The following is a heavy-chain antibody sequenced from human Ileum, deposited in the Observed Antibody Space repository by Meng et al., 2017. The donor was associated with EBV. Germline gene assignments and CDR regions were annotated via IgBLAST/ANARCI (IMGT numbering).Heavy chain of an antibody. Sequence: QVRLEESDPGLVKPSDSLSPSGSVSGGSICWGDRWSWARQPPGKVLEWIGETSHSWSTNYSPSLKSRVTISLDKSKNQLSLKLNSVTAADTAVYYCASSDYYRSDYWGQGTLVTVSS. CDR2: TSHSWST. J-gene: IGHJ4*02. CDR3: ASSDYYRSDY. D-gene: IGHD3-22*01. V-gene: IGHV4-4*02. CDR1: GGSICWGDR.